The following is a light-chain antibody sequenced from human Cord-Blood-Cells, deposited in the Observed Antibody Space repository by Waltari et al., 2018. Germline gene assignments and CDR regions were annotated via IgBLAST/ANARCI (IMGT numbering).Light chain of an antibody. CDR2: WAS. CDR3: QQYYSTPYT. J-gene: IGKJ2*01. Sequence: DIMLTQSPDSLAVSLGERATINCKSSQSVLYSSNNKNYLAWYQQKPGQPPKLLIYWASTRESGVPDRFSGSGCGTDFTLTISSLQAEDVAVYYCQQYYSTPYTFGQGTKLEIK. CDR1: QSVLYSSNNKNY. V-gene: IGKV4-1*01.